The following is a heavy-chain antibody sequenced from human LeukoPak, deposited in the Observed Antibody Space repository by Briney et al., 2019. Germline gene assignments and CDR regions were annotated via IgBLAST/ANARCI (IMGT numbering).Heavy chain of an antibody. D-gene: IGHD3-22*01. CDR3: ARGWDYDSGGRPTAYVY. CDR2: IIPIFGTA. CDR1: GGTLSNYA. J-gene: IGHJ4*02. Sequence: GASVKVSCKASGGTLSNYAINWVRQAPGQGLEWMGGIIPIFGTANYAQKFQGRVTITADKSTSTVYVELNSLKSEDTAVYYCARGWDYDSGGRPTAYVYWGQGTLVTVSS. V-gene: IGHV1-69*06.